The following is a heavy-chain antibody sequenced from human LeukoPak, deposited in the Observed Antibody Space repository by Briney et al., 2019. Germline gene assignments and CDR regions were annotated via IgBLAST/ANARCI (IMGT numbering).Heavy chain of an antibody. CDR1: GGSFSGYY. CDR2: INHSGST. D-gene: IGHD3-22*01. J-gene: IGHJ5*02. V-gene: IGHV4-34*01. Sequence: PSETLSLTCAVYGGSFSGYYWSWIRQPPGKGLEWIGEINHSGSTNYNSSLKSRVTISVDTSKNQFSLKLSSVTAADTAVYYCARGHGLDYYDSSGHGWFDPWGQGTLVTVSS. CDR3: ARGHGLDYYDSSGHGWFDP.